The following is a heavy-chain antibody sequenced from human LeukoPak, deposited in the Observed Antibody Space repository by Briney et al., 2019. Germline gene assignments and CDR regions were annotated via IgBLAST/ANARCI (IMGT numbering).Heavy chain of an antibody. V-gene: IGHV4-61*05. J-gene: IGHJ3*02. Sequence: PSETLSLTCTVSGGSISSSTYYWGWIRQPPGKGLEWIGYIYYSGSTNYNPSLKSRVTISVDTSKNQFSLKLSSVTAADTAVYYCARNGAAIGSDAFDIWGQGTMVTVSS. D-gene: IGHD4/OR15-4a*01. CDR3: ARNGAAIGSDAFDI. CDR2: IYYSGST. CDR1: GGSISSSTYY.